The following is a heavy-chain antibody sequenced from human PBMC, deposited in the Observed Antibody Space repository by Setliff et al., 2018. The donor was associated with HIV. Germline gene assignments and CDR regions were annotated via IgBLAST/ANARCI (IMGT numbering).Heavy chain of an antibody. V-gene: IGHV3-48*04. CDR3: ARDPTARGDAFDI. Sequence: GGSLRLSCAASGFTFSSYSMNWVRQAPGKGLEWVSYISSSSSTIYYADSVKGRFTISRDNAKNSLFLQMNSLRAEDTAVYYCARDPTARGDAFDIWGQGTMVTVSS. D-gene: IGHD4-17*01. J-gene: IGHJ3*02. CDR1: GFTFSSYS. CDR2: ISSSSSTI.